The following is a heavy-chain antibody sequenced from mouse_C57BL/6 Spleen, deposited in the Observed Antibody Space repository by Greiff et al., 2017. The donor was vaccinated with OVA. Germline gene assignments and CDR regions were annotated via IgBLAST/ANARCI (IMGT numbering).Heavy chain of an antibody. Sequence: QVQLQQSGPELVKPGASVKISCKASGYAFSSSWMNWVKQRPGKGLEWIGRIYPGDGDTNYNGKFKGKATLTADKSSSTAYMQLSSLTSEDSAVYFCARSGGYGNYFDYWGQGTTLTVSS. J-gene: IGHJ2*01. CDR3: ARSGGYGNYFDY. V-gene: IGHV1-82*01. CDR1: GYAFSSSW. D-gene: IGHD2-1*01. CDR2: IYPGDGDT.